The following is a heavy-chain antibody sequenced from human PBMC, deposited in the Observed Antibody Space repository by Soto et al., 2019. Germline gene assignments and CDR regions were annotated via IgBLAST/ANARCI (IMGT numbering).Heavy chain of an antibody. D-gene: IGHD2-8*02. CDR3: ARHRGVREYYYGLDV. CDR2: IYPGDSNT. Sequence: LGESLKISCKGSGYIFTNYWIGWVRQMPGKGLEWMGIIYPGDSNTRYSPSFQGQVTISAEKSISTAYLQWSSLKAADTAMYYCARHRGVREYYYGLDVWGQGTTVTVSS. J-gene: IGHJ6*02. CDR1: GYIFTNYW. V-gene: IGHV5-51*01.